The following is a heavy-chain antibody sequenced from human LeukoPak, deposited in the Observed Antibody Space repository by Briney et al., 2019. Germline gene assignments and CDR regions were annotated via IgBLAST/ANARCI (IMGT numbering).Heavy chain of an antibody. D-gene: IGHD5-18*01. CDR1: GFTFSSYW. CDR2: IKEDGSEK. CDR3: ARLSGTTGYSYGYGGY. V-gene: IGHV3-7*01. J-gene: IGHJ4*02. Sequence: GGSLRLSCAASGFTFSSYWMAWVRQAPGKGLEWVANIKEDGSEKNYVDSVKGRFTISRDNAKNSLHLQMNSLRAEDTAVYYCARLSGTTGYSYGYGGYWGQGTLVTVSS.